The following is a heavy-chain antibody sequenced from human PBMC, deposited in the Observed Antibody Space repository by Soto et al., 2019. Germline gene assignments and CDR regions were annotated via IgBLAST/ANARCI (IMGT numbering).Heavy chain of an antibody. J-gene: IGHJ4*02. CDR3: ARDRMYYDILTGYYNGNYYFDY. CDR2: IIPIFGTA. D-gene: IGHD3-9*01. V-gene: IGHV1-69*01. Sequence: QVQLVQSGAEVKKPGSSVKVSCKASGGTFSSYAISWVRQAPGQGLEWMGGIIPIFGTANYAQKFQGRVTITADESTSTAHMELSSLRSEDTAVYYCARDRMYYDILTGYYNGNYYFDYWGQGTLVTVSS. CDR1: GGTFSSYA.